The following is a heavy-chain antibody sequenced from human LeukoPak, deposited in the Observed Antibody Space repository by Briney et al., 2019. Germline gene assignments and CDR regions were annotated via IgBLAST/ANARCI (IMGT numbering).Heavy chain of an antibody. CDR2: MNPNSGNA. V-gene: IGHV1-8*01. CDR1: GYTFTSYD. J-gene: IGHJ3*02. D-gene: IGHD6-19*01. Sequence: GASVKVSCKASGYTFTSYDINWMRQATGQGLEWMGWMNPNSGNAGYAQKFQGRVTLTRNTSISTAYMELSSLRSEDTAVYYCARAQRGASEYSSGWLDAFDIWGHGTMVTVSS. CDR3: ARAQRGASEYSSGWLDAFDI.